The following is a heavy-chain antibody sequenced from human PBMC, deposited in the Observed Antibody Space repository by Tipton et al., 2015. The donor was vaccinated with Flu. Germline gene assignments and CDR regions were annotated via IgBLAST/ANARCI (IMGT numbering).Heavy chain of an antibody. D-gene: IGHD1-1*01. V-gene: IGHV1-2*02. J-gene: IGHJ6*02. CDR1: GYTFTGYY. CDR2: INPNSGGT. CDR3: ARVRVRPDPYYYCMDV. Sequence: QVQLVQSGAEVKKPGASVKVSCKASGYTFTGYYMHWVRQAPGQGLEWMGWINPNSGGTNYAQKFQGRVTMTRDTSISTAYMELSRLRSDDTAVYYCARVRVRPDPYYYCMDVWDQWTTITVSS.